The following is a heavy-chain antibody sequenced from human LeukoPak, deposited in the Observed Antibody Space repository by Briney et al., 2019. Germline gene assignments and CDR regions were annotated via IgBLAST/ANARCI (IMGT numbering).Heavy chain of an antibody. V-gene: IGHV3-23*01. J-gene: IGHJ3*02. CDR2: ISGSGGST. Sequence: PGGSLGLSCAASGFTFSSYAMSWVRQAPGKGLEWVSAISGSGGSTYYADSVKGRFTISRDNSKNTLYLQMNSLRAEDTAVYYCAKDYDILTGYYKGAFDIWGQGTMVTVSS. D-gene: IGHD3-9*01. CDR1: GFTFSSYA. CDR3: AKDYDILTGYYKGAFDI.